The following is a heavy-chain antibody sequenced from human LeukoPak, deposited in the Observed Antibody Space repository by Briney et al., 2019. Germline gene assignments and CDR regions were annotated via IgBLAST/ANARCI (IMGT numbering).Heavy chain of an antibody. CDR2: VHYSGSA. J-gene: IGHJ6*02. CDR3: ARNRGWYATDV. D-gene: IGHD6-19*01. Sequence: SETLSLTCSVSGGPFRSDISHWSWLRQPPGKGLEWIGYVHYSGSANYNPSLESRVTMSLDNSKNQFSLDLTSVTAADTAVYYCARNRGWYATDVWGQGAAVTVSS. V-gene: IGHV4-61*01. CDR1: GGPFRSDISH.